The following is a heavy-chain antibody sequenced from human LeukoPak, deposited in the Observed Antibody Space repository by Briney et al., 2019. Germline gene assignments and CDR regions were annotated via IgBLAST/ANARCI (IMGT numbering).Heavy chain of an antibody. V-gene: IGHV4-59*08. CDR1: GGSISSYY. J-gene: IGHJ4*02. CDR2: IYYSGST. CDR3: ARTGTEGVGFDY. Sequence: SETLSLTCTVSGGSISSYYWSWIRQPPGKGLEWIGYIYYSGSTNYNPSLKSRVTISVDTSKNQFSLKRSSVTAADTAVYYCARTGTEGVGFDYWGQGTLVTVSS. D-gene: IGHD1-7*01.